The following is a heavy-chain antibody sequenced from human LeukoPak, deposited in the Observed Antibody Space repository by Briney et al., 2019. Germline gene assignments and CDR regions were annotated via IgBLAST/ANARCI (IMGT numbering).Heavy chain of an antibody. D-gene: IGHD4-17*01. CDR3: ARASGDYPYGMGV. J-gene: IGHJ6*02. CDR2: IHHSGNT. Sequence: SETLSLTCTVSGDSISSDYYWAWLRRPPGKGLEWIGSIHHSGNTFYNPSLKSRVTISVDTSKSQFSLKMSPVTAADTAVYFCARASGDYPYGMGVWGQGTTVTVSS. V-gene: IGHV4-38-2*02. CDR1: GDSISSDYY.